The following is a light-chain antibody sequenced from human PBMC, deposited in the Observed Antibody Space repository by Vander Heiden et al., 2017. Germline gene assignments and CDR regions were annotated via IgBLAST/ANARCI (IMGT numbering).Light chain of an antibody. J-gene: IGLJ3*02. CDR1: RDLNVGTCS. CDR3: LIWHTSAWV. CDR2: YNSDSDK. Sequence: VLTPPSSLPPSPVASSSLTCTLRRDLNVGTCSKARYQQKPGSPPQYLLRYNSDSDKQKGSGVPSRFSGSKDASANAGILLISGLQSEDEADYYCLIWHTSAWVFGGGTKLTVL. V-gene: IGLV5-45*03.